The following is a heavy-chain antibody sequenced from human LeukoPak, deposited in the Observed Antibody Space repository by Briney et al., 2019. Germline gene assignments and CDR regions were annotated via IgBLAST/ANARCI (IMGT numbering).Heavy chain of an antibody. V-gene: IGHV1-2*04. J-gene: IGHJ4*02. D-gene: IGHD3-9*01. CDR1: GYTFTDYH. CDR3: ARGSRYHDWLSPLDS. Sequence: GASVKVSCRASGYTFTDYHVHWVRQAPGQGLEWMGWINPNSGGTNYAQDFQGWVTMTRDTSISTAYMELSSLKSDDTAVYYCARGSRYHDWLSPLDSWGQGTLVTVSS. CDR2: INPNSGGT.